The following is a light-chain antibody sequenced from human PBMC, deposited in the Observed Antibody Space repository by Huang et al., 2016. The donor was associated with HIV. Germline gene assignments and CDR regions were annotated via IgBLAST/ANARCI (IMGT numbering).Light chain of an antibody. CDR1: QGISNS. V-gene: IGKV1-NL1*01. CDR2: AAS. CDR3: QLYFATPRT. J-gene: IGKJ1*01. Sequence: DIQMTQSPSSLSASVGDGVTITCRASQGISNSLAWYHQKPGKAPKLLLYAASRLQSGVPSRFSGSGSGADYTLTITSLQPEDFATYYCQLYFATPRTFGQGTKVEIK.